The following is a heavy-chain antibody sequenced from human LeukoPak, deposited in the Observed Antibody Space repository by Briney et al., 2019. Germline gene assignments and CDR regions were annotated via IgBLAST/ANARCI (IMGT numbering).Heavy chain of an antibody. Sequence: PSETLSLTCAVYGGSFSGYYWSWIRQPPGKGLEWIGSIYYSGSTYYNPSLKSRVTISVDTSKNQFSLKLSSVTAADTAVYYCARRLRMWFGELVYFDYWGQGTLVTVSS. CDR2: IYYSGST. CDR1: GGSFSGYY. CDR3: ARRLRMWFGELVYFDY. J-gene: IGHJ4*02. V-gene: IGHV4-34*01. D-gene: IGHD3-10*01.